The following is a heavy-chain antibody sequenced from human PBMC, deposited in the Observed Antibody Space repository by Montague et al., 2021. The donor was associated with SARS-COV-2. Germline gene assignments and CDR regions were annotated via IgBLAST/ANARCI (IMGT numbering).Heavy chain of an antibody. D-gene: IGHD2-15*01. CDR2: ISDSGST. Sequence: SETLSLTCSVSGGSINSGSHYWTWIRQPPGKGLEWIGYISDSGSTNYNPSLTSRATMSVDTSKNQFSLKVNSVTAADTAVYYCARHYSATLPAVYWGQGTLVTVSS. CDR3: ARHYSATLPAVY. J-gene: IGHJ4*02. CDR1: GGSINSGSHY. V-gene: IGHV4-61*01.